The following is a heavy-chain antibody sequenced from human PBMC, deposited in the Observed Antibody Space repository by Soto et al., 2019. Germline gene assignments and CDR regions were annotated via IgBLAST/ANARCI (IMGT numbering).Heavy chain of an antibody. CDR3: AHPKSPYFDY. CDR1: GFSLTISGEG. Sequence: QITLKESGPTLVKPTQTLTLTCTFSGFSLTISGEGVAWIRQPPGKALEWLALIYWDGDRPYSPSLKTRLTITEVSSKSRVVLTMTNMDPLDTATYYCAHPKSPYFDYWGQGSLVTVSS. CDR2: IYWDGDR. V-gene: IGHV2-5*02. J-gene: IGHJ4*02.